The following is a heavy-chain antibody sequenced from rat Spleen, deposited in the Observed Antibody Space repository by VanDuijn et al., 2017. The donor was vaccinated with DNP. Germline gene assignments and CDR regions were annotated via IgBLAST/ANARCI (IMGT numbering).Heavy chain of an antibody. V-gene: IGHV5S13*01. CDR3: AKDTGDY. J-gene: IGHJ2*01. Sequence: EVQLVESGGGLVQPGRSLKLSCAASGFIFSYYDMAWVRQAPTKGLEWVASISTGGDNTYFRDSVRGRFTISRDNAKNTQYLHMDSLRSDDTATYYCAKDTGDYWGQGVMVTVSS. CDR2: ISTGGDNT. CDR1: GFIFSYYD. D-gene: IGHD4-1*01.